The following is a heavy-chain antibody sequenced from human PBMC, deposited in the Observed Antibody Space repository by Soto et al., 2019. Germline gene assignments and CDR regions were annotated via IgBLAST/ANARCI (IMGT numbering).Heavy chain of an antibody. CDR2: KSYDGSNK. V-gene: IGHV3-30-3*01. CDR1: GFTFSSYA. D-gene: IGHD4-17*01. Sequence: GGSLRLSCAASGFTFSSYAMHWVRQAPGKGLEWVAVKSYDGSNKYYADSVKGRFTISRDNSKNTLYLQMNSLRAEDTAVYYCARDRSDYGGNDYWGQGILVTVSS. CDR3: ARDRSDYGGNDY. J-gene: IGHJ4*02.